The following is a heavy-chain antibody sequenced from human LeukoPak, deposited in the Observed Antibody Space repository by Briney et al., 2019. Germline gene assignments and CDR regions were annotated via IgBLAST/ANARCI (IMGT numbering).Heavy chain of an antibody. J-gene: IGHJ4*02. Sequence: PGGSLRLSCAASGFTFSGYWMTWVRQAPGKGLEWVANIKEDGSRRNYVDSVKGRFTISRDNAKNSLYLQMNSLRAEDTAVYYCATPLDYYDSSGYHQGGDWGQGTLVTVSS. CDR3: ATPLDYYDSSGYHQGGD. CDR1: GFTFSGYW. CDR2: IKEDGSRR. V-gene: IGHV3-7*03. D-gene: IGHD3-22*01.